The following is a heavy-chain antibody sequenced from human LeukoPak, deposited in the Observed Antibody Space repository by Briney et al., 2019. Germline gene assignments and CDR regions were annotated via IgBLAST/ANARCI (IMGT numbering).Heavy chain of an antibody. D-gene: IGHD3-10*01. V-gene: IGHV3-53*01. J-gene: IGHJ4*02. CDR1: GFTVSSNY. Sequence: GGSLRLSCAASGFTVSSNYMSWVRQAPGKGLEWVSVMYSGGSTYYADSVKGRFTISRDNSKNTLYLQMNSLRAEDTAVYYCAGSGSYETFDYWGQGTLVTVSS. CDR2: MYSGGST. CDR3: AGSGSYETFDY.